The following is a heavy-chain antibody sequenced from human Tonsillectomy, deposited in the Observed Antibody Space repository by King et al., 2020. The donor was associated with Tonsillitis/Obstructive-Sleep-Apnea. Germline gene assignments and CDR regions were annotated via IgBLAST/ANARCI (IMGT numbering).Heavy chain of an antibody. J-gene: IGHJ4*02. CDR3: AKEYCSSTSCYLRGGFDY. CDR2: ISGSGGST. D-gene: IGHD2-2*01. CDR1: GFTFSSYA. V-gene: IGHV3-23*04. Sequence: VQLVESGGGLVQPGGSLRLSCAASGFTFSSYAMSWVRQAPGKGLEWVSAISGSGGSTYYADSVKGRFTISRDNSKNTLYLQMNSLRAEDTAVYYCAKEYCSSTSCYLRGGFDYWGQGTLVTVSP.